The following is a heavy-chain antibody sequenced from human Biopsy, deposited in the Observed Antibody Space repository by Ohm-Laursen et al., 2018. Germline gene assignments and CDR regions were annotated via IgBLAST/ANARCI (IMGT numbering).Heavy chain of an antibody. J-gene: IGHJ4*02. CDR1: GFTFTSYG. D-gene: IGHD3-3*01. Sequence: ASVKVSCKASGFTFTSYGFTWVRQAPGQGLEWMGWISAYNGVTKYAQNLQDRVTMTTDTSTSTIYMELRCLRSDDTAVYYCARGFWSGFLHDPYCFDYWGQGTLVTASS. V-gene: IGHV1-18*01. CDR3: ARGFWSGFLHDPYCFDY. CDR2: ISAYNGVT.